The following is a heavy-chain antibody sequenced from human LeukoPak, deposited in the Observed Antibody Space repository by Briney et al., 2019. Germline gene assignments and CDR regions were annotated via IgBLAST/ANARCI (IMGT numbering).Heavy chain of an antibody. J-gene: IGHJ4*02. Sequence: GGSLRLSCAASGFTFSSYAMSWVRQAPGKGLEWVSAISGSGGSTYYADSVKGRFTISRDNSKNTLYLQMNSLRAEDTAVYYWAKAPYGRGSYIEGGFDYGAREPLVTVSS. CDR2: ISGSGGST. V-gene: IGHV3-23*01. D-gene: IGHD3-10*01. CDR1: GFTFSSYA. CDR3: AKAPYGRGSYIEGGFDY.